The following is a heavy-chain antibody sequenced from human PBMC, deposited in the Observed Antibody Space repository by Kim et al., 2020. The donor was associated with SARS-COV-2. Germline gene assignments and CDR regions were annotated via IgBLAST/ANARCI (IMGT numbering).Heavy chain of an antibody. CDR3: ARGKYSSGSLDY. J-gene: IGHJ4*02. V-gene: IGHV4-59*09. D-gene: IGHD6-19*01. Sequence: TSNPYLKSRVTISVDTSKNQFSLKLSSVTAADTAVYYCARGKYSSGSLDYWGQGTLVTVSS.